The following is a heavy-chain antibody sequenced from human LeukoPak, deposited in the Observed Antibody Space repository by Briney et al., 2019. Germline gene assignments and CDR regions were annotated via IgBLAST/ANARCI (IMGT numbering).Heavy chain of an antibody. CDR3: AREEQQLGWAFDY. CDR1: GGSISSSSYY. V-gene: IGHV4-39*02. J-gene: IGHJ4*02. Sequence: SETLSLTRTVSGGSISSSSYYWGWIRQPPGKGLEWIGSIYYSGSTYYNPSLKSRVTISVDTSKNQFSLKLSSVTAADTAVYYCAREEQQLGWAFDYWGQGTLVTVSS. CDR2: IYYSGST. D-gene: IGHD6-13*01.